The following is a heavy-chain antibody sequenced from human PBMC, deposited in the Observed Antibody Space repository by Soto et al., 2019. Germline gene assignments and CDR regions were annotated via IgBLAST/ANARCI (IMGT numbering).Heavy chain of an antibody. CDR1: GGSISSGDYY. CDR2: IYYSGSA. CDR3: ASNSYGYTFYDN. Sequence: SETLSLTCTVSGGSISSGDYYWGWIRQPPGKGLESIGYIYYSGSAYYDPSLKIRVTISVDTSKNQSSLKLSSVTAADTAVYYCASNSYGYTFYDNWGQGTLVTVSS. J-gene: IGHJ4*02. V-gene: IGHV4-30-4*01. D-gene: IGHD5-18*01.